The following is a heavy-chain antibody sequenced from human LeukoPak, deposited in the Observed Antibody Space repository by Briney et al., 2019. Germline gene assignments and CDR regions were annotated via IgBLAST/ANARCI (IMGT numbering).Heavy chain of an antibody. Sequence: SETLSLTCAVYGGSFSGYYWSWIRQPPGKGLEWIGEINHSGSTSYNPSLKSRVTISVDTSKNQFSLKLSSVTAADTAVYYCARAQDSSSPSGPFYYYYYMDVWGKGTTVTISS. J-gene: IGHJ6*03. CDR2: INHSGST. V-gene: IGHV4-34*01. CDR1: GGSFSGYY. CDR3: ARAQDSSSPSGPFYYYYYMDV. D-gene: IGHD6-6*01.